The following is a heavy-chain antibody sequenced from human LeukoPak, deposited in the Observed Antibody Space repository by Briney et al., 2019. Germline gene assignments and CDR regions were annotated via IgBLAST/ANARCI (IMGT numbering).Heavy chain of an antibody. CDR3: ARGAPPAPDY. J-gene: IGHJ4*02. CDR2: INHSGST. V-gene: IGHV4-34*01. CDR1: GGSFSGYY. Sequence: SETLSLTCAVYGGSFSGYYWSWIRQPPGKGLEWIGEINHSGSTNYNPSLKSRVTISVDTSKNQFSLKLSSVTAADTAVYYCARGAPPAPDYWGQGTLVTASS.